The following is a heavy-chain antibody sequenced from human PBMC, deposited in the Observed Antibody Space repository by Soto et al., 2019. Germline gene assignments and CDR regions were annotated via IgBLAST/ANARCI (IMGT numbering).Heavy chain of an antibody. CDR3: AKDRLTTHPPNNWFDP. D-gene: IGHD4-17*01. CDR1: GGSISSGGYY. CDR2: IFYSGST. J-gene: IGHJ5*02. V-gene: IGHV4-31*03. Sequence: SETLSLTCTVSGGSISSGGYYWSWIRQHPGKGLEWIGYIFYSGSTYYNPSLKSRVAISVDNSKNTLYLQMNSLRAEDTAVYYCAKDRLTTHPPNNWFDPWGQGTLVTVSS.